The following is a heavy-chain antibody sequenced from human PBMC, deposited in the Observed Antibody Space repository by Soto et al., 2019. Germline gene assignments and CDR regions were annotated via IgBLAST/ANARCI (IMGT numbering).Heavy chain of an antibody. CDR1: GYTFTSYG. V-gene: IGHV1-18*01. D-gene: IGHD3-10*01. Sequence: QVQLVQSGAEVKKPGASVKVSCKDSGYTFTSYGISWVRQAPGQGLEWMGWISAYNGNTNYAQKLQGRVTMTTDTATSTAYMELRSLRSDETAVYYCASNYLYYYGSGNTNYYGMDVWGQGTTVTVSS. CDR2: ISAYNGNT. J-gene: IGHJ6*02. CDR3: ASNYLYYYGSGNTNYYGMDV.